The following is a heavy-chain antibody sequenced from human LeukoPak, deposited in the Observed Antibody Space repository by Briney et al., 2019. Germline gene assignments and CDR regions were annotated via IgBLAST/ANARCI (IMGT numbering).Heavy chain of an antibody. D-gene: IGHD6-13*01. J-gene: IGHJ4*02. CDR2: INHSGST. CDR1: GGSFSGYY. V-gene: IGHV4-34*01. CDR3: AREEAAAAGITQFDY. Sequence: RSSETLSLTCAVYGGSFSGYYWSWIRQPPGKGLEWIGEINHSGSTNYNPSLKSRVTISVDRSKNQFSLKLSSVTAADTAVYYCAREEAAAAGITQFDYWGQGTLVTVSS.